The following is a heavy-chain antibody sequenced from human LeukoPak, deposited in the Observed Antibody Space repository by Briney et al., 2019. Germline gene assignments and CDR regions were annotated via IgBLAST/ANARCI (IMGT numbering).Heavy chain of an antibody. Sequence: ASVKVSCKVSGYRLTELSIHWVRQAPGKGHEWMGGFDREDDETIYAQSFQGRVTMTEDTSTDTAYMELSSLRSDDTAVYYCATVKDDYYYYYYMDVWAKGTTVTVSS. V-gene: IGHV1-24*01. CDR2: FDREDDET. J-gene: IGHJ6*03. CDR1: GYRLTELS. CDR3: ATVKDDYYYYYYMDV.